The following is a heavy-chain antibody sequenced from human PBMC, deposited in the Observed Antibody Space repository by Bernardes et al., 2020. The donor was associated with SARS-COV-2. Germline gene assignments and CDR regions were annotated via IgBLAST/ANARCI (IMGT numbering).Heavy chain of an antibody. D-gene: IGHD3-3*01. V-gene: IGHV3-21*01. Sequence: GGSLRLSCAASGFTFSSYSMNWVRQAPGKGLEWVSSITSSSYYIYYADSVKGRFTISRDNAKHSLYLQMNSLRAEDTAVYYCARERNYDGGFDYWGQGTLVTVSS. J-gene: IGHJ4*02. CDR2: ITSSSYYI. CDR1: GFTFSSYS. CDR3: ARERNYDGGFDY.